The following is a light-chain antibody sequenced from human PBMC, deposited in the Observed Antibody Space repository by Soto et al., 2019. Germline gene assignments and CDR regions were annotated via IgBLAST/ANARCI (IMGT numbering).Light chain of an antibody. CDR3: QQYNNWPPMYT. Sequence: EIVMTQSPATLAVSPGDRATLSCRASQSVTSNVAWYRQRPGQPPRLLIYGASTRATAVPARFSGSGSGTEFTLTISSLQSEDFAVYYCQQYNNWPPMYTFGQGTKLEIK. CDR1: QSVTSN. CDR2: GAS. J-gene: IGKJ2*01. V-gene: IGKV3-15*01.